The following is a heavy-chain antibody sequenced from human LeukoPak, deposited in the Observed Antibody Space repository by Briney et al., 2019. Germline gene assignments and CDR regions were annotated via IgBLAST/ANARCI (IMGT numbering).Heavy chain of an antibody. Sequence: GGSLRLSCAASGFTFSHYWMSWVRQAPGKGLEWVANIKHDGSEQYYVDSVKGRFTISRDNSKNSFYLQMNSLRAEDTAVYYCARDECERKFDFWGQGTLVTVSS. CDR2: IKHDGSEQ. V-gene: IGHV3-7*01. J-gene: IGHJ4*02. D-gene: IGHD1-14*01. CDR3: ARDECERKFDF. CDR1: GFTFSHYW.